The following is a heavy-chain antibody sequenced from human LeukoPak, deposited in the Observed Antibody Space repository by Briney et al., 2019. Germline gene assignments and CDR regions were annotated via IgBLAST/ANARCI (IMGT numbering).Heavy chain of an antibody. Sequence: GASVKVSCKASGYTFTGYYMHWVRQAPGQGLEWMGWINPNSGGTNYAQKFQGRVTMTRDTSISTAYMELSRLRSDDTAVYYCASSKWSAGGNYYYYMDVWGKGTTVTVSS. J-gene: IGHJ6*03. V-gene: IGHV1-2*02. D-gene: IGHD6-13*01. CDR2: INPNSGGT. CDR3: ASSKWSAGGNYYYYMDV. CDR1: GYTFTGYY.